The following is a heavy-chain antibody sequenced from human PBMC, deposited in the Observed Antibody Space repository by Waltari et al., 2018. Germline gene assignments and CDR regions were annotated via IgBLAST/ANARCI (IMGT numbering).Heavy chain of an antibody. CDR1: GFSPSSHY. D-gene: IGHD1-26*01. Sequence: DVPLVESGGGLVLPGGSLRLSCAVPGFSPSSHYMSWVSQAQGKGLEWVSIIYSGGTTYDADSVKGRFTISKDNSKNTLYLQMNSLRTDDTAVYFCASLYCSSGSCYVDDWGQGTLVSVSS. V-gene: IGHV3-53*04. J-gene: IGHJ4*02. CDR2: IYSGGTT. CDR3: ASLYCSSGSCYVDD.